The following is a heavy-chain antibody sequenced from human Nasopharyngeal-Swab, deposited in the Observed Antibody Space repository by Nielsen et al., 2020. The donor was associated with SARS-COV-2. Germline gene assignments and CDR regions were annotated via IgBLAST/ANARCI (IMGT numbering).Heavy chain of an antibody. V-gene: IGHV3-7*03. Sequence: LSLTCAASGFTFSSYWMSWVRQAPGKGLEWVANIKQDGSEKYYVDSVKGRFTISRDNAKNSLYLQMNSLRVEDTAVYYCAKWASSNWSDYWGQGTLVTVSS. CDR3: AKWASSNWSDY. CDR1: GFTFSSYW. D-gene: IGHD6-13*01. J-gene: IGHJ4*02. CDR2: IKQDGSEK.